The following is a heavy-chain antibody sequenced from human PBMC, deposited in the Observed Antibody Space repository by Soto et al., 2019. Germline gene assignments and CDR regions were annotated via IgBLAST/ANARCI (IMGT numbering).Heavy chain of an antibody. CDR1: GGSINGYF. V-gene: IGHV4-59*08. Sequence: SETLSLICTVSGGSINGYFWSWIRQPPGKGLEWIGYIYYSGSTSYNPSLKSRVTISVDTSKNQFSLQLSSVTAADTALYFCARHDMAMVRVSYLDQWGQGALVTSPQ. D-gene: IGHD5-18*01. J-gene: IGHJ4*02. CDR3: ARHDMAMVRVSYLDQ. CDR2: IYYSGST.